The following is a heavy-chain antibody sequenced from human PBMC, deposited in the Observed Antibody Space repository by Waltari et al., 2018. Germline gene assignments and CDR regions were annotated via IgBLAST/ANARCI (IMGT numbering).Heavy chain of an antibody. D-gene: IGHD4-17*01. V-gene: IGHV1-69*05. CDR2: IIPIFGTA. Sequence: QVQLVQSGAEVKKPGSSVTVSCKASGGTFSSYAISWVRQAPGQGIEWMGGIIPIFGTANYAQKFQGRVTITTDESTSTAYMELSSLRSEDTAVYYCARGTRTTVTRHFDYWGQGTLVTVSS. CDR3: ARGTRTTVTRHFDY. CDR1: GGTFSSYA. J-gene: IGHJ4*02.